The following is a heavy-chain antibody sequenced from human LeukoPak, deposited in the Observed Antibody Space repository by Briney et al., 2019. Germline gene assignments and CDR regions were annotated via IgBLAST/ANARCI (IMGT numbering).Heavy chain of an antibody. D-gene: IGHD2-15*01. Sequence: GGSLRLSCAASGFTFSSYSMNWVRQAPGKGLEWVSSISSSSSYIYYADSVKGRFTISRDNAKNSLYLQMNSLRAEDTAVYYCARDRYCSGGSCPVNYYYGMDVWGQGTTVTVSS. CDR2: ISSSSSYI. J-gene: IGHJ6*02. CDR3: ARDRYCSGGSCPVNYYYGMDV. CDR1: GFTFSSYS. V-gene: IGHV3-21*01.